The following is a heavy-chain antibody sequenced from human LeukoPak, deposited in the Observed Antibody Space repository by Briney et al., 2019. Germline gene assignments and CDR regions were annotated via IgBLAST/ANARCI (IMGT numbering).Heavy chain of an antibody. Sequence: SETLSLTCVVSGFSISSAYFWGWIRQPPGKGLEWIGTIYHSGSTYYNPSLKSRVTISIDTSNNHFSLNLSSVTAADTAVYFCASPPYYYDSSGYYYGAFDIWGQGTMVTVSS. CDR3: ASPPYYYDSSGYYYGAFDI. D-gene: IGHD3-22*01. CDR2: IYHSGST. CDR1: GFSISSAYF. J-gene: IGHJ3*02. V-gene: IGHV4-38-2*01.